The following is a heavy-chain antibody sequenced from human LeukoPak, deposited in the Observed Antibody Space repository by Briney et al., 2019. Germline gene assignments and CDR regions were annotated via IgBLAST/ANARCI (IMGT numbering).Heavy chain of an antibody. CDR1: GYTFISYS. CDR3: ARLARYSSSPISPLYYYYYMDV. V-gene: IGHV1-46*01. D-gene: IGHD6-6*01. J-gene: IGHJ6*03. CDR2: IDPSGGST. Sequence: ASVKVSCKASGYTFISYSMQWVRQAPGQGLEWMGIIDPSGGSTSYAQKFQGRVTMTRDMSTSTVYMELSSLRSEDTALYYCARLARYSSSPISPLYYYYYMDVWGKGTTVTVSS.